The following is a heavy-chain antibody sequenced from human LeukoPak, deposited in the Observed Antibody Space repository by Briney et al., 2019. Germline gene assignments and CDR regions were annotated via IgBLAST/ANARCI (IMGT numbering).Heavy chain of an antibody. V-gene: IGHV4-4*07. J-gene: IGHJ6*03. CDR1: GGSISSYY. D-gene: IGHD2-2*01. Sequence: SETLSLTCTVSGGSISSYYWSWIRQPAGKGLEWIGRIYTSGSTNYNPSLKSRVTMSVDTSKNQFSLKLSSVTAADTAVYYCARLSLGYCSSTGCSQPLYYYYYMDVWGKGTTVTVSS. CDR3: ARLSLGYCSSTGCSQPLYYYYYMDV. CDR2: IYTSGST.